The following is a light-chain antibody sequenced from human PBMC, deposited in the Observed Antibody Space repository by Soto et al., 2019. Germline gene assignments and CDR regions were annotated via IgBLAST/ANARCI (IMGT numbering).Light chain of an antibody. CDR3: QQYGSSPLT. CDR2: GAS. J-gene: IGKJ4*01. V-gene: IGKV3-20*01. Sequence: EIVLTQSPGTLSLSPGERATLSCRASQSVSSSYLAWYQQRPGRAPRLLIYGASSRATGIPDRFSGSGSGTDFTLTISRLEREEFAVYYCQQYGSSPLTFGGGTKVEI. CDR1: QSVSSSY.